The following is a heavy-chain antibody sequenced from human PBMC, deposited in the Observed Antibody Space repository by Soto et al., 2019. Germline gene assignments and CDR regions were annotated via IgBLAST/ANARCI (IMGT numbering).Heavy chain of an antibody. D-gene: IGHD3-3*01. V-gene: IGHV3-74*01. CDR1: GFTFSSYW. CDR2: INSDGSST. Sequence: GSLRLSCAASGFTFSSYWMHWVRQAPGKGLVWVSRINSDGSSTSYADSVKGRFTISRDNAKNTLYLQMNSLRAEDTAVYYCARGGDFWSGYYNRGVYYYMDVWGKGTTVTVSS. J-gene: IGHJ6*03. CDR3: ARGGDFWSGYYNRGVYYYMDV.